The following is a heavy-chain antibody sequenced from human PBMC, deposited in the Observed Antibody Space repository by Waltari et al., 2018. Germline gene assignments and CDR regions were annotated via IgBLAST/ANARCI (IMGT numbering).Heavy chain of an antibody. CDR3: AKEQWDGAAVAGHFDY. J-gene: IGHJ4*01. CDR1: GFTFRNYA. V-gene: IGHV3-23*01. Sequence: EVQLLESGGGLVQPGGFLRLSCSASGFTFRNYALNWGRLAPGQGVDGVPAASDRDGKTYYDDSGKGRFAISRDESKNILYLQMNNRRSEDTAVYYCAKEQWDGAAVAGHFDYWGQGKLVIVSS. CDR2: ASDRDGKT. D-gene: IGHD6-19*01.